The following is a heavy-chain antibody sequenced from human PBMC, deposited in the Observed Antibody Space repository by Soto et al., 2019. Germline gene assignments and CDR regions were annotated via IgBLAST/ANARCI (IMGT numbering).Heavy chain of an antibody. CDR3: ARDTGRNWFDP. J-gene: IGHJ5*02. Sequence: PSELLSLTHTVSGGYINGHFWSWIRQPPGKGLEWIGYIYYSGSTNYNPSLKTRVSISVDTSKNQFSLNLSSVIAADTAVYFCARDTGRNWFDPWGQGTLVTVSS. CDR1: GGYINGHF. CDR2: IYYSGST. V-gene: IGHV4-59*11. D-gene: IGHD7-27*01.